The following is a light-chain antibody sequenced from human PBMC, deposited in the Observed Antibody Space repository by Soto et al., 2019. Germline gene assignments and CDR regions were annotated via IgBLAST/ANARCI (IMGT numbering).Light chain of an antibody. CDR3: QQYNSDPFT. CDR1: QSISSW. V-gene: IGKV1-5*03. J-gene: IGKJ3*01. CDR2: KAS. Sequence: DIQMTQSPSTLSASVGDRVTITCRASQSISSWLAWYQQKPRKAPKLLIYKASSLESGVPSRFSGSGSGTEFTLTISSLQPDDFATYYCQQYNSDPFTFGPGTKVDIK.